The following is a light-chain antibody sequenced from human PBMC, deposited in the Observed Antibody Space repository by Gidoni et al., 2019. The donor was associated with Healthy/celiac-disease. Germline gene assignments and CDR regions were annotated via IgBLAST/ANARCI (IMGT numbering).Light chain of an antibody. Sequence: QSVLTQPPSVSGAPGQRVTISCTGSSSNIGAGYDVHWYQQLPGTAPKLLIYGNSNRPSGVPDRFLGSKPGTSASLAITGLQAEDEADYYCQSYDSSRSGVVFGGGTKLTVL. CDR3: QSYDSSRSGVV. V-gene: IGLV1-40*01. CDR1: SSNIGAGYD. CDR2: GNS. J-gene: IGLJ2*01.